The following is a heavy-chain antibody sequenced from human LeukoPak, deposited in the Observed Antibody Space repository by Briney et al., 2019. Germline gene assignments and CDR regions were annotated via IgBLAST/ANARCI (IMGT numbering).Heavy chain of an antibody. V-gene: IGHV1-8*01. Sequence: ASVKVSCKASGYTSTSYDINWVRQATGQGLEWMGWMNPNSGNTGYAQKFQGRVTMTRNTSISTAYMELSSLRSEDTAVYYCARGRKGSTIFGVVITELYYYYMDVWGKGTTVTVSS. CDR3: ARGRKGSTIFGVVITELYYYYMDV. CDR2: MNPNSGNT. D-gene: IGHD3-3*01. CDR1: GYTSTSYD. J-gene: IGHJ6*03.